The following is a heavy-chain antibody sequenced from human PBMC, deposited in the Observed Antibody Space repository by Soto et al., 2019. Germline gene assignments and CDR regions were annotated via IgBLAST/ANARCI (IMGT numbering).Heavy chain of an antibody. CDR2: ISHDGSTK. CDR3: AKDFPSGSSRYDRFDP. V-gene: IGHV3-30*18. CDR1: GFTFSLYG. J-gene: IGHJ5*02. D-gene: IGHD6-19*01. Sequence: QVQLVESGGGVVQPGRSLRLSCAASGFTFSLYGIHWVRQAPGKGLEWLAVISHDGSTKYYADSVKGRFTVSRDNSKNSVYLQMNILRGEDTAIYYCAKDFPSGSSRYDRFDPWGLGTSVIVS.